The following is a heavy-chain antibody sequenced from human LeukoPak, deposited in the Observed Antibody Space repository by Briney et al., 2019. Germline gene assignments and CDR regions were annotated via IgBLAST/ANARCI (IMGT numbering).Heavy chain of an antibody. CDR3: ARDGVAVAGIEGHAFDI. J-gene: IGHJ3*02. D-gene: IGHD6-19*01. Sequence: GRSLRLSCAASGFTFDDYAMHWVRQAPGKGLEWVSGISWNSGSIGYADSVKGRFTVSRDNAKNSLSLQMNSLRAEDTAVYYCARDGVAVAGIEGHAFDIWGQGTMVTVSS. CDR2: ISWNSGSI. V-gene: IGHV3-9*01. CDR1: GFTFDDYA.